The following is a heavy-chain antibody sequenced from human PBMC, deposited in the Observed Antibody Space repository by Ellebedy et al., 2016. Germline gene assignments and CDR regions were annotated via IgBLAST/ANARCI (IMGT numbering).Heavy chain of an antibody. CDR3: ARGRWMGATYFDY. D-gene: IGHD1-26*01. CDR1: GGSLSGYY. CDR2: INQSGTM. V-gene: IGHV4-34*01. Sequence: SQTLSLTCAVYGGSLSGYYWSWIRQPPGKGLEWIGEINQSGTMNYSPSLKSRVTISIDTSKNQFSLKLSSVTAADTAVYYCARGRWMGATYFDYWGQGILVTVSS. J-gene: IGHJ4*02.